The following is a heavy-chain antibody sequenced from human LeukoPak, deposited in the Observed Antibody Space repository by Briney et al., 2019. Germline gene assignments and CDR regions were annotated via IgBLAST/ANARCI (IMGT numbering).Heavy chain of an antibody. V-gene: IGHV3-48*03. CDR2: ISSSGSTI. Sequence: PGGSLRLSCAASGFTFSSYEMNWVRQAPGKGLEWVSYISSSGSTIYYADSVKGRFTISRDNAKNSLYLQMNSLRAEDTALYYCARVPVTDSHDYWGQGTLVTVSS. D-gene: IGHD1-14*01. CDR3: ARVPVTDSHDY. J-gene: IGHJ4*02. CDR1: GFTFSSYE.